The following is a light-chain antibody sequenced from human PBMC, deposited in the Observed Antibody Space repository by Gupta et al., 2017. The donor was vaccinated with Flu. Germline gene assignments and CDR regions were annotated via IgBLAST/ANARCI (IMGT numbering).Light chain of an antibody. J-gene: IGKJ5*01. CDR2: DAS. Sequence: EIVLTQSPATQSLSPGERATLSCRASQSVNSYLAWYQQKPGRAPRLLIYDASNRATGIPARFSGSGSGTDFTLTISSLEPEDFAVYYCQQRSNWPPITFGQGTRLEIK. V-gene: IGKV3-11*01. CDR3: QQRSNWPPIT. CDR1: QSVNSY.